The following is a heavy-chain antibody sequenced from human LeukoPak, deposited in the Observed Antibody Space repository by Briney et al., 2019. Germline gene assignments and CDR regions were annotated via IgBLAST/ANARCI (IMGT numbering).Heavy chain of an antibody. CDR2: IYSGGST. CDR1: GFTVSNNY. J-gene: IGHJ4*02. CDR3: AREAPYPRIVGGGLRGFDY. Sequence: GGSLRLSCAASGFTVSNNYMSWVRQAPGKGLEWVSVIYSGGSTYFADSVKGRFTISRDNSKETLYLQMNSLRVEDTAIYYCAREAPYPRIVGGGLRGFDYWGQGTLVTVSS. V-gene: IGHV3-53*01. D-gene: IGHD1-26*01.